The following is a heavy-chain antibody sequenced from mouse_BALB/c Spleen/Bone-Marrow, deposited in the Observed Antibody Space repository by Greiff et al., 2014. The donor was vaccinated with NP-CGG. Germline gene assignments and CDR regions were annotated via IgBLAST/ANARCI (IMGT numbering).Heavy chain of an antibody. V-gene: IGHV1-14*01. CDR2: IHPYNDGT. D-gene: IGHD2-14*01. CDR3: ARSKNDRYDGDSAMDY. CDR1: GYTFTSYV. J-gene: IGHJ4*01. Sequence: VQLQQSGPELVKPGASVKMSCKASGYTFTSYVIHWVKQKPGQGLEWIGYIHPYNDGTKYSEKFKGKATLTSDKSSSTAYMEPSSRTSEDSAVDYCARSKNDRYDGDSAMDYWGQGTSVTVSS.